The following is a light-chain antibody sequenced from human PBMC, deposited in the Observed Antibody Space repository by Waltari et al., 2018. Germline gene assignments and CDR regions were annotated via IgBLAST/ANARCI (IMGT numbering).Light chain of an antibody. J-gene: IGKJ3*01. CDR1: QRIGDW. Sequence: DIQLTQSPTTLSASIGDRVTITCRASQRIGDWLAWYQQKPGKAPKLLVQRAATLENGVPSRFSGRESGTEFTLTINNLQPDDVATYFCHQYHSSSPLGAGTTVDFK. CDR3: HQYHSSSP. V-gene: IGKV1-5*03. CDR2: RAA.